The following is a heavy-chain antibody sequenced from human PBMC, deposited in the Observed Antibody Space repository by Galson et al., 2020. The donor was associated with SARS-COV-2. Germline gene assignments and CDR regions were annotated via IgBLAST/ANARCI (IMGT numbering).Heavy chain of an antibody. D-gene: IGHD3-10*01. J-gene: IGHJ4*02. CDR3: ATGPAYYYGSGIDY. Sequence: ASVKVSCKVSGYTLTELSMHWVRQAPGKGLEWMGGFDPEDGETIYAQKFQGRVTMTEDTSTDTAYMELSSLRSEDTAVYYCATGPAYYYGSGIDYWGQGTLVTVSS. CDR2: FDPEDGET. V-gene: IGHV1-24*01. CDR1: GYTLTELS.